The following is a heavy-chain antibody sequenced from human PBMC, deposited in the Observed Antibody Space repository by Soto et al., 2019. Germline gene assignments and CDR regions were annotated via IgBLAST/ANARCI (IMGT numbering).Heavy chain of an antibody. CDR1: GGSISRGGYY. D-gene: IGHD6-13*01. J-gene: IGHJ5*02. CDR3: ARDRTEQQRARGVAVACDNWFDP. V-gene: IGHV4-31*03. CDR2: IYYSGST. Sequence: QVPLQESGPGLVKPSQTLSLTCTVSGGSISRGGYYWSWIRQHPGKGLERIGYIYYSGSTYYNPSLKLRGTVSVDPSTHQLSLKLSSVTPGDSAVYCCARDRTEQQRARGVAVACDNWFDPWGQGTLVTVSS.